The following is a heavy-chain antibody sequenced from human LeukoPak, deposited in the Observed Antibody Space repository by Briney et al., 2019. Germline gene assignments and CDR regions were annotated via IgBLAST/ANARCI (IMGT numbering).Heavy chain of an antibody. CDR3: AALAAAGTNDAD. D-gene: IGHD6-13*01. J-gene: IGHJ4*02. Sequence: SETLSLTCTVSGASISTSSYHWGWIRQPPGKGLEWIGSISYRGSTYYNPSLKGRVTISIDTSKNQFSLKLSSVTAADTAVYYCAALAAAGTNDADWGQGTLVTVSS. V-gene: IGHV4-39*07. CDR1: GASISTSSYH. CDR2: ISYRGST.